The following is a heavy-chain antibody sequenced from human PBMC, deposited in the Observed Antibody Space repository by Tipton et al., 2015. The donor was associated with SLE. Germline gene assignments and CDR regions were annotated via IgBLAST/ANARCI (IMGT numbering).Heavy chain of an antibody. Sequence: TLSLTCAVYGGSFNTYYWTWIRQPPGKGLEWVAEISHSGSTNYNPSLRSRVTISIDTSQSRFSLRLSSVSAADTAVYYCARFMISVGFDYWGQGTLVTVSS. D-gene: IGHD3-16*01. CDR2: ISHSGST. V-gene: IGHV4-34*01. CDR3: ARFMISVGFDY. CDR1: GGSFNTYY. J-gene: IGHJ4*02.